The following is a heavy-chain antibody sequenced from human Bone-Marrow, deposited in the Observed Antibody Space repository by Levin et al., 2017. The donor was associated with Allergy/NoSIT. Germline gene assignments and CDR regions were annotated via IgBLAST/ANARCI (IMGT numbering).Heavy chain of an antibody. Sequence: KISCKASGGTFSSYAISWVRQAPGQGLEWMGGIIPIFGTANYAQKFQGRVTITADESTSTAYMELSSLRSEDTAVYYCARTPITMVRGVIGGGWFDPWGQGTLVTVSS. V-gene: IGHV1-69*01. CDR1: GGTFSSYA. D-gene: IGHD3-10*01. CDR3: ARTPITMVRGVIGGGWFDP. CDR2: IIPIFGTA. J-gene: IGHJ5*02.